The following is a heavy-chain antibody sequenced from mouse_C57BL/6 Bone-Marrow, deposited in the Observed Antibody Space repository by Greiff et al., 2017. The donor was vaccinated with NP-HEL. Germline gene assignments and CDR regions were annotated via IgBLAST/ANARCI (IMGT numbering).Heavy chain of an antibody. D-gene: IGHD3-2*02. Sequence: QVQLQQSGAELVKPGASVKLSCKASGYTFTDYYINWVKQRPGQGLEWIAMIYPGSGNTYYNEKFKGKATLTAEKSSSTAYMQLSSLTSEDYAVEFCSRRGCRQGFDYWGQGTLVTVSA. CDR1: GYTFTDYY. J-gene: IGHJ3*01. V-gene: IGHV1-76*01. CDR3: SRRGCRQGFDY. CDR2: IYPGSGNT.